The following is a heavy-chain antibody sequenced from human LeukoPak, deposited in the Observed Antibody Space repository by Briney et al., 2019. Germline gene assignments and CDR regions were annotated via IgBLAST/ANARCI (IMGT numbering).Heavy chain of an antibody. CDR3: AKGITEFSDY. Sequence: PGGSLRLSCTASGFTLSSYEMSWIRQAPGKGLEWVSSVDYSGGDTHYADSVKGRFTISRDNSKNTLYLQMNSLRAEDTAVYYCAKGITEFSDYWGQGTLVTVSS. CDR1: GFTLSSYE. D-gene: IGHD1-14*01. V-gene: IGHV3-23*01. J-gene: IGHJ4*02. CDR2: VDYSGGDT.